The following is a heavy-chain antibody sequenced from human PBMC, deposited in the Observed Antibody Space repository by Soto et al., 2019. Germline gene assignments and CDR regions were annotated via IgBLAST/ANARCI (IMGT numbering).Heavy chain of an antibody. CDR1: GGSISSDRYF. J-gene: IGHJ6*02. CDR2: ILNSGST. D-gene: IGHD3-10*01. Sequence: QVQLQESGPGLVKPSQTLSLSCSVSGGSISSDRYFWSWVRQHPGKGLEWIAYILNSGSTYFNPSLXGXVXIXXDMSKSQLSLNLSSVTAADTAVYYCARGHTTFGFYYYGLDVWGQGATVIVSS. CDR3: ARGHTTFGFYYYGLDV. V-gene: IGHV4-31*03.